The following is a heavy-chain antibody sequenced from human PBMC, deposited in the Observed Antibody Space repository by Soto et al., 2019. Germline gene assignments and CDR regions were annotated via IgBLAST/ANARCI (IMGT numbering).Heavy chain of an antibody. J-gene: IGHJ5*01. Sequence: QVQLVQSGTEVKKPGASVKVSCKASGYTFTNYGISWVRQAPGQGLEWMGWINTYNGHTHYAQQLQGRVTMTTDTSTGTAFMELRSLGSGDTAVYYCARNCSGGNCYFTDSWGQEPWSPSPQ. CDR2: INTYNGHT. D-gene: IGHD2-15*01. CDR1: GYTFTNYG. CDR3: ARNCSGGNCYFTDS. V-gene: IGHV1-18*01.